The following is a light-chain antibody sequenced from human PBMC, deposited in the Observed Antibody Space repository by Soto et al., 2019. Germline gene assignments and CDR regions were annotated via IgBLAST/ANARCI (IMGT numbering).Light chain of an antibody. J-gene: IGKJ1*01. CDR3: HQYVRSRPSST. CDR2: DAS. V-gene: IGKV3-20*01. CDR1: QSVSSSY. Sequence: ETVLTQSPGTLSLSPGERATLSCRASQSVSSSYLAWYQQKPGQAHRLLIYDASSRDTGIPDRFSGSGSGTDFTLTISIREHEDLAVYYCHQYVRSRPSSTFGQGTKVQIK.